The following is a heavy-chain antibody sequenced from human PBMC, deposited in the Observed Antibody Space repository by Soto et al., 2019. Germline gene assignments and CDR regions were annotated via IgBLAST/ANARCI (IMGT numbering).Heavy chain of an antibody. CDR1: GYSISSGYY. J-gene: IGHJ4*02. CDR2: IYHSGST. Sequence: SETLSLTCTVSGYSISSGYYWGWIRQPPGKGLEWIGSIYHSGSTYYNPPLKSRVTISVDTSKNQFSLKLSSVTAADTAVYYCARDSGRYCSGGSCSRPFDYWGQGTLVTVSS. V-gene: IGHV4-38-2*02. CDR3: ARDSGRYCSGGSCSRPFDY. D-gene: IGHD2-15*01.